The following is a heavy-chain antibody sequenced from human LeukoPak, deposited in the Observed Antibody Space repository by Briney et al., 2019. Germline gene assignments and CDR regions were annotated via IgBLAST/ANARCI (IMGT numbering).Heavy chain of an antibody. CDR3: ARLLSITIFGLDY. V-gene: IGHV5-51*01. D-gene: IGHD3-3*01. J-gene: IGHJ4*02. CDR1: GYSFTSYW. Sequence: GESLKISCKGSGYSFTSYWIGWVRQMPGKGLERMGIIYPGDSGTRYSPSFQGQVTISADKSISTAYLQWSSLKASDTAMYYCARLLSITIFGLDYWGQGTLVTVSS. CDR2: IYPGDSGT.